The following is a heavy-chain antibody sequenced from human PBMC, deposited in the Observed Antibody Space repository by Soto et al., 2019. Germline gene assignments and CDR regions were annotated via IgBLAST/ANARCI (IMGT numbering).Heavy chain of an antibody. Sequence: QVQLVQSGAEVKKPGSSVRVSCKASGGTFSSFAISWVRQAPGQGLEWMGGISPIFSSAHYAQKFQGRLTITADESTSTAYMELSSLTSEDTAVYYCATEEFEGGWDLPRSWGQGTLVTVSS. J-gene: IGHJ4*02. CDR2: ISPIFSSA. CDR1: GGTFSSFA. V-gene: IGHV1-69*12. D-gene: IGHD1-26*01. CDR3: ATEEFEGGWDLPRS.